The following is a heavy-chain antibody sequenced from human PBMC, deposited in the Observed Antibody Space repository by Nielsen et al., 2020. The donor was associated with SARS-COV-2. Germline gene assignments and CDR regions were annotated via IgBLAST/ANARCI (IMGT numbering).Heavy chain of an antibody. Sequence: SLKISCAASGFTFDDYAMHWVRQAPGKGLEWVSGISWNSGSIGYADSVKGRFTISRDNAKNSLYLQMNSLRAEDTALYYCAKDMGPVIWYFDLWGHGTLVTVSS. D-gene: IGHD3-10*01. V-gene: IGHV3-9*01. CDR2: ISWNSGSI. CDR1: GFTFDDYA. J-gene: IGHJ2*01. CDR3: AKDMGPVIWYFDL.